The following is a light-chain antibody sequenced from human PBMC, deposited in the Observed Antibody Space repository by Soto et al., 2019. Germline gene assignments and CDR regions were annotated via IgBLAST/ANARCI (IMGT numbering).Light chain of an antibody. CDR3: KFYDSGLSGWL. V-gene: IGLV1-40*01. CDR1: SSNIGAVFD. Sequence: QSVLTQPPSVSGAPGQRVTISCTGSSSNIGAVFDVHWYQQVPGTAPKLLIYENTKRPSGVPDRFSGSKSGTSASLAITGRQAEDEAGYYCKFYDSGLSGWLFGGGTKLTVL. J-gene: IGLJ2*01. CDR2: ENT.